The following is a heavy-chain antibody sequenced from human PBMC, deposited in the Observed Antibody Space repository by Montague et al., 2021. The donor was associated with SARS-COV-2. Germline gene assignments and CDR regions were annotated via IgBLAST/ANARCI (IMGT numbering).Heavy chain of an antibody. CDR2: ISYRGDP. J-gene: IGHJ4*02. D-gene: IGHD1-1*01. V-gene: IGHV4-39*01. CDR3: AKPLATGNYYY. Sequence: SETRSLTCTVSGGSISSSNYCWGWVRQPPGKGLEWIGSISYRGDPYHNPSLKSRLTISVDTSQNQFSLKLSSVTAADTAVYYCAKPLATGNYYYWGQGTLVTVSS. CDR1: GGSISSSNYC.